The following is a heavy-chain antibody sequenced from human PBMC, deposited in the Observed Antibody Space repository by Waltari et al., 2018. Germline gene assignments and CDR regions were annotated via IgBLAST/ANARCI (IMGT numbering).Heavy chain of an antibody. CDR1: GFSFTGYW. CDR2: IKQEGSEK. J-gene: IGHJ3*02. Sequence: EGQLVESGGGFVQPGGSMRLSCEASGFSFTGYWMRWVRQAPGKGLEWVANIKQEGSEKNYVDSVKGRFTVSRDNAKKSLFLEMNSLRGEDTAVYYCARATYYYDNSGRGAFDIWGQGTRDTVSS. D-gene: IGHD3-22*01. CDR3: ARATYYYDNSGRGAFDI. V-gene: IGHV3-7*01.